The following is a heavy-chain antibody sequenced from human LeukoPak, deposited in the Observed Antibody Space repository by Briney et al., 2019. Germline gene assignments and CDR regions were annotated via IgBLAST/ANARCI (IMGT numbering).Heavy chain of an antibody. J-gene: IGHJ3*02. Sequence: GGSLRLSCAASGFTFSSYAMSWVRQAPGKGLEWVSGVSGSADRTSYADSVEGRLSISRDNSENTVTLQMNSLRAEDTAVYYCAAENGGRVIGDDPFVIWGQGTRVTVSS. CDR3: AAENGGRVIGDDPFVI. CDR2: VSGSADRT. V-gene: IGHV3-23*01. D-gene: IGHD2-8*01. CDR1: GFTFSSYA.